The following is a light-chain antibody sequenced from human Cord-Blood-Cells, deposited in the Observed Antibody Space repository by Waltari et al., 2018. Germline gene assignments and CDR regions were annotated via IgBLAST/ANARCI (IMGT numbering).Light chain of an antibody. V-gene: IGKV3-11*01. CDR1: LSVSSY. CDR3: QQRSNWPIT. CDR2: DAS. J-gene: IGKJ5*01. Sequence: EIVLTQSPATLSLSPGERATLSCSASLSVSSYLAWYQQKPGQAPRLLIYDASNRATGIPARFRGSWSGTDFTLTISSLEPEDFAVYYCQQRSNWPITFRQGSRLEIK.